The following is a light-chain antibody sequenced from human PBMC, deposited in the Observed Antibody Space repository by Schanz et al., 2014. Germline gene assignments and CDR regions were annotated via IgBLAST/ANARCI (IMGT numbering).Light chain of an antibody. J-gene: IGKJ4*01. CDR2: DAS. CDR1: QSVSSY. V-gene: IGKV3-11*01. CDR3: QQYGDSPPT. Sequence: EIVLTQSPATLSLSPGERATLSCRASQSVSSYLAWYQQKPGQAPRLLIYDASKRATGIPARFSGSGSGTDFTLTISSLEPEDFAVYSCQQYGDSPPTFGPGTKVEI.